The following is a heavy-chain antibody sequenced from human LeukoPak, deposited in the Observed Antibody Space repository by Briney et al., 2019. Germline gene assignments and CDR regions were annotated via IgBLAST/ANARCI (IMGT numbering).Heavy chain of an antibody. CDR2: IIPIFGTA. V-gene: IGHV1-69*05. CDR1: GGTFSSYA. D-gene: IGHD6-13*01. Sequence: ASVKVSCKASGGTFSSYAISWVRQAPGQGLEWMGGIIPIFGTANYAQKFQGRVTITTDESTSTAYMELSSLRSEDTAVYCCARSTAAAGTGWFDPWGQGTLVTVSS. J-gene: IGHJ5*02. CDR3: ARSTAAAGTGWFDP.